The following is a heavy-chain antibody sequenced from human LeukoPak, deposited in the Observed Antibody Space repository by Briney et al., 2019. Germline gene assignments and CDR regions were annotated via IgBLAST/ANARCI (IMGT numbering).Heavy chain of an antibody. D-gene: IGHD3-10*01. CDR3: ARDRVSEYYCGAGRGIYYLDY. V-gene: IGHV1-2*02. CDR2: INPNSGGT. CDR1: GYTFTNYH. Sequence: ASVKVSFKASGYTFTNYHMHWVRQAPGQGLEWIGWINPNSGGTNYAQKFQGRVTITRDTSISTAYMELSRLRSDDTAVYYCARDRVSEYYCGAGRGIYYLDYWGQGTLVTVSS. J-gene: IGHJ4*02.